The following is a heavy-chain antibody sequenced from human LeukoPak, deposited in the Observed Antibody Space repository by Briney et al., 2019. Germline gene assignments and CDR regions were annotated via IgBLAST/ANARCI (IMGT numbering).Heavy chain of an antibody. CDR2: IWYDGSNK. V-gene: IGHV3-33*08. CDR3: ARERTNWDYYFDY. Sequence: PGGSLRLSCSASGFTFSNYWLSWVRQAPGKGLEWVAVIWYDGSNKYYADSVKGRFTISRDNSKNTLYLQMNSLRAEDTAVYYCARERTNWDYYFDYWGQGTLVTVSS. CDR1: GFTFSNYW. D-gene: IGHD1-7*01. J-gene: IGHJ4*02.